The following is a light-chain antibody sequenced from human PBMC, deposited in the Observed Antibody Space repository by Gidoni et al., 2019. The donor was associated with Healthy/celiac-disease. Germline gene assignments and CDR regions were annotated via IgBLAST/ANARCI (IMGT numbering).Light chain of an antibody. CDR3: SSYTSSSTRV. CDR1: SSDVGGYNY. CDR2: DVS. Sequence: QSALTQPASVSGSPGQSITISCTGTSSDVGGYNYVAWYQQHPSKAPKLMIYDVSNRPSGVSNRFSGSKSGNTASLTISGLQAEDEADYYCSSYTSSSTRVVGGGTKLTVL. J-gene: IGLJ2*01. V-gene: IGLV2-14*01.